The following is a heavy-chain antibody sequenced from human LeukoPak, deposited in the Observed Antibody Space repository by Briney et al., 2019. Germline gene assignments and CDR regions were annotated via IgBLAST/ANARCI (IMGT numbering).Heavy chain of an antibody. V-gene: IGHV1-18*01. J-gene: IGHJ6*02. Sequence: GASVTVSCKASGYTFTSYGISWVRQAPGQGGEWMGWISAYNGNTNYAQKLQGRVTMTTDTSTSTAYMELRSLRSDDTAVYYCAKGIAVTTDYYYYYGMDVWGQGTTVTVSS. CDR1: GYTFTSYG. D-gene: IGHD4-17*01. CDR2: ISAYNGNT. CDR3: AKGIAVTTDYYYYYGMDV.